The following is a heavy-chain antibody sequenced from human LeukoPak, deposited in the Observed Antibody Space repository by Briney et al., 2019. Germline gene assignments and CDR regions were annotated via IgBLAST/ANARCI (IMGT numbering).Heavy chain of an antibody. V-gene: IGHV1-2*02. CDR3: ARAPPFLCLGEFFLRD. Sequence: ASVKVSCKASGYTFTGYYMHWVRQAPGQGLEWMGWINPNSGGTNYAQKFQGRVTMTRDTSISTAYMELSRLRSDDTAVYYCARAPPFLCLGEFFLRDLGQGTLVTVSS. J-gene: IGHJ4*02. CDR1: GYTFTGYY. D-gene: IGHD3-16*01. CDR2: INPNSGGT.